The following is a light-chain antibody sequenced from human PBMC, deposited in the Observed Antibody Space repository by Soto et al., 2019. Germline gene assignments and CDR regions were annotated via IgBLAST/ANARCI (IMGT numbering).Light chain of an antibody. V-gene: IGLV2-14*03. CDR2: DVT. J-gene: IGLJ1*01. Sequence: QSAMTQLASLSGSPGQSITISCTGTSTDVGGITYVSWYQQHPGKAPKLMIYDVTNRPSGLSYRFSGSKSGNTASLTISGRQAEDEADYYYNSYTSSSTYVFGTRTKLTVL. CDR1: STDVGGITY. CDR3: NSYTSSSTYV.